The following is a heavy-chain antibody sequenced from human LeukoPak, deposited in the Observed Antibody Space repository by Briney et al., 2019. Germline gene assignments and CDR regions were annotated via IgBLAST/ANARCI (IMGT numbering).Heavy chain of an antibody. J-gene: IGHJ4*02. V-gene: IGHV4-59*01. CDR3: ARGAPVDY. CDR2: MYYSGST. CDR1: GGSISSYY. D-gene: IGHD1-14*01. Sequence: SETLSLTCTVSGGSISSYYWSWIRQPPGKGLEWIGYMYYSGSTSYNPSLKSRVTTSVDTAKNQFSLKVKSVTAAATAVYYCARGAPVDYWGQGTLVTVSS.